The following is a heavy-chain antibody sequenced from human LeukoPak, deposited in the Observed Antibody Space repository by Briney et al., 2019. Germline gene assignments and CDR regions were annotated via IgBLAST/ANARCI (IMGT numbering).Heavy chain of an antibody. Sequence: ASVKVSCKASGYSFSSYYIHWVRQAPGQGLEWMGVISPSGGATDYAQKFRGRITMTSDTSTNTVYMELTSLGSEDTALYFCARDGTIYGVLIPLDVWGRGTTVTVSS. V-gene: IGHV1-46*01. CDR2: ISPSGGAT. J-gene: IGHJ6*04. CDR3: ARDGTIYGVLIPLDV. D-gene: IGHD3-3*01. CDR1: GYSFSSYY.